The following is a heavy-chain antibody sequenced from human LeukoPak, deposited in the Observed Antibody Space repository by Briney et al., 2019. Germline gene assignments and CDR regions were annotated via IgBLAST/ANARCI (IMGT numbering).Heavy chain of an antibody. CDR1: GYTFTGYY. J-gene: IGHJ4*02. Sequence: GASVKVSCKASGYTFTGYYMHWVRQAPGQGLEWMGRINPNSGGTNYAQKFQGSVTMTRDTSISTAYMELSRLRSDDTAVYYCARLQGLGDDFFDYWGQGTLVTVSS. V-gene: IGHV1-2*06. CDR2: INPNSGGT. CDR3: ARLQGLGDDFFDY. D-gene: IGHD2-21*01.